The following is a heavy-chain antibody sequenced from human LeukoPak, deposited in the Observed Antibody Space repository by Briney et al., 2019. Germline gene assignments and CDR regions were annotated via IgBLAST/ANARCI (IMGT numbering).Heavy chain of an antibody. J-gene: IGHJ4*02. Sequence: PGGSLRLSCAASGFTFSSYAMSWVRQAPGKGLEWVSAISGSGGSTYYADSVKGRFTISRDNSKNTLYLQMGSLRAEDMAVYYCARDWVAAAGMGDWGQGTLVTVSS. CDR2: ISGSGGST. CDR3: ARDWVAAAGMGD. D-gene: IGHD6-13*01. V-gene: IGHV3-23*01. CDR1: GFTFSSYA.